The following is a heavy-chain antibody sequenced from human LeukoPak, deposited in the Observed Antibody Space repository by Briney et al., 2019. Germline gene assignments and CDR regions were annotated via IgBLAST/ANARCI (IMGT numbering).Heavy chain of an antibody. V-gene: IGHV1-2*02. CDR1: GYTFTAYY. J-gene: IGHJ4*02. CDR3: ARSSRGDY. D-gene: IGHD1-26*01. Sequence: ASVKVSCKASGYTFTAYYIHWVRQAPGQGLEWMGWINPNNGGTHYAQKFQGRVTLTRDSSISTAYMEVRSLRSDDTAVYYCARSSRGDYWGLGTQVTVSS. CDR2: INPNNGGT.